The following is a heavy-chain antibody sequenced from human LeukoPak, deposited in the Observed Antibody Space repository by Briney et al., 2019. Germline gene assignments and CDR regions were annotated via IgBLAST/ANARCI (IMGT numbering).Heavy chain of an antibody. J-gene: IGHJ6*03. D-gene: IGHD3-10*01. CDR3: ARGPLFGWAPYYYYYYMDV. V-gene: IGHV4-30-4*07. Sequence: SETLSLTCAVSGGSISSGGYSWSWIRQPPGKGLEWIGYIYYSGSTYYNPSLKSRFTISVDTSKNKFSLKLSSVTAAVTAVYYCARGPLFGWAPYYYYYYMDVWGKGTTVTVSS. CDR1: GGSISSGGYS. CDR2: IYYSGST.